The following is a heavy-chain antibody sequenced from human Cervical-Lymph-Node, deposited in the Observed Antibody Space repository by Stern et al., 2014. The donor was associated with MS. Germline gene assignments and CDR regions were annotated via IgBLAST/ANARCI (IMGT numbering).Heavy chain of an antibody. J-gene: IGHJ5*02. V-gene: IGHV3-66*01. CDR3: TREMAARRFDP. Sequence: EVQLVESGGGLAQPGGSLRLSCAASGLTVSSNYMTWVRQAPGKWLEWVSLIYAGSITHYADSVKGRFTISRDNSENILYLQMNSLRVEDTAVYYCTREMAARRFDPWGQGTLVIVSS. CDR2: IYAGSIT. CDR1: GLTVSSNY. D-gene: IGHD6-6*01.